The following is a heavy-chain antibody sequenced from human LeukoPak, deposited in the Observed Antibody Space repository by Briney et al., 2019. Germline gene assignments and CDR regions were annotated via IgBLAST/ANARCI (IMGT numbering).Heavy chain of an antibody. V-gene: IGHV4-59*08. D-gene: IGHD1-1*01. CDR1: GGSINNYY. CDR2: IYYSGST. J-gene: IGHJ5*02. CDR3: ARSDWMRWFDP. Sequence: PSETLSLTCTVSGGSINNYYWSWIRQTPGKGLEWIGHIYYSGSTNYNPSLKSRVTISVDTSKNEFSLKLSYVTAADTAVYYCARSDWMRWFDPWGLGTLVTVFS.